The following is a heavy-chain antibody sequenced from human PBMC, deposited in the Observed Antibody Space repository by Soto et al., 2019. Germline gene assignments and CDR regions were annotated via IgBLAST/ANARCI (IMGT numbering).Heavy chain of an antibody. J-gene: IGHJ6*02. D-gene: IGHD3-9*01. V-gene: IGHV4-34*01. CDR3: ARDPPLRYFDWLLPNCHYYGMDV. Sequence: ASETLSLTCAVYGGSFSGYYWSWIRQPPGKGLEWIGEINHSGSTNYNPSLKSRVTISVDTSKNQFSLKLSSVTAADTAVYYCARDPPLRYFDWLLPNCHYYGMDVWGQGTTVTVS. CDR1: GGSFSGYY. CDR2: INHSGST.